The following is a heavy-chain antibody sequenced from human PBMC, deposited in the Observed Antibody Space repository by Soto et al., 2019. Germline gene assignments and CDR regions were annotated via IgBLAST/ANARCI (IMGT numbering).Heavy chain of an antibody. CDR3: ARLQSPYDILSGYLAY. Sequence: QVQLVESGGGVVQPGRSLRLSCAASEFIFSNYALHWVRQAPGKGLEWVAVISYDGTYKYYADSVKGRFAISRDNSKNTAHLQMNSLRDDDSAVYFCARLQSPYDILSGYLAYWGQGALVTVSS. V-gene: IGHV3-30*09. CDR2: ISYDGTYK. CDR1: EFIFSNYA. J-gene: IGHJ4*02. D-gene: IGHD3-9*01.